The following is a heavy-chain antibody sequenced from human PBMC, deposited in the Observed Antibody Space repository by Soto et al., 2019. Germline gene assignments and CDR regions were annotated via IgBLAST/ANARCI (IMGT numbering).Heavy chain of an antibody. CDR1: GFIFTDYS. D-gene: IGHD5-12*01. V-gene: IGHV3-11*01. CDR2: ISNGDETT. J-gene: IGHJ4*02. CDR3: ARDTKRRDGYDFDS. Sequence: GSLRLSCSASGFIFTDYSMTWIRQAPGKGLEWVSYISNGDETTQYADSVKGRFSVSRDNAKKVLFLQMNSLRVDDTAVYYCARDTKRRDGYDFDSWGRGALVTVSS.